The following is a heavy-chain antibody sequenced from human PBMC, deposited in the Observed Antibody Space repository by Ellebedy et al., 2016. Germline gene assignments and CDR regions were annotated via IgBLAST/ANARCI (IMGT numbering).Heavy chain of an antibody. CDR1: GFTFSSYS. V-gene: IGHV3-21*01. J-gene: IGHJ1*01. D-gene: IGHD6-13*01. Sequence: GESLKISCAASGFTFSSYSMNWVRQAPGEGLEWVSSISSSSSYIYYADSLKGRFTISRDNAKNSLYLQMNSLRAEDTAVYYCATHGNDGSWYVGLSHFQHWGQGTLVTVSS. CDR2: ISSSSSYI. CDR3: ATHGNDGSWYVGLSHFQH.